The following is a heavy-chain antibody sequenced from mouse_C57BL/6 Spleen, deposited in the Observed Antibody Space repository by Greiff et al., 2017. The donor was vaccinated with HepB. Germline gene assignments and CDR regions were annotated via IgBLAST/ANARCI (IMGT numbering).Heavy chain of an antibody. V-gene: IGHV1-20*01. D-gene: IGHD1-1*01. Sequence: EVQLQQSGPELVKPGDSVKISCKASGYSFTGYFMNWVMQSHGKSLEWIGRINPYNGDTFYNQKFKGKATLTVDKSSSTAHMELRSLTSEDSAVYYCARNGYYGSSYEYFDVWGTGTTVTVSS. CDR2: INPYNGDT. CDR3: ARNGYYGSSYEYFDV. J-gene: IGHJ1*03. CDR1: GYSFTGYF.